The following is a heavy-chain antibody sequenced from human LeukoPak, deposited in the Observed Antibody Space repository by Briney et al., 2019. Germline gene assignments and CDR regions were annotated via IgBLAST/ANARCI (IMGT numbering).Heavy chain of an antibody. V-gene: IGHV4-38-2*01. CDR1: GYSISSGYY. J-gene: IGHJ6*04. CDR3: ARLSPEYAV. CDR2: IYHSGST. Sequence: SETLSLTCAVSGYSISSGYYWGWIRQPPGKGLEWIGSIYHSGSTYYNPSLKSRVTISVDTSKNQFSLKLSSVTAADTAVYYCARLSPEYAVWGKGTTVTVSS. D-gene: IGHD2/OR15-2a*01.